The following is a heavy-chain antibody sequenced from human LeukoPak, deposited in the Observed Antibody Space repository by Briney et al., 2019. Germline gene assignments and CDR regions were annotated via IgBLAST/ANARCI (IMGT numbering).Heavy chain of an antibody. D-gene: IGHD4-23*01. J-gene: IGHJ4*02. Sequence: PSETLSLTCTVSGDSINSYYWGWIRQPAGKGLEWIGRIYSSGSTNYNPSLKSRVSMSVDTSKNQFSLKLISVTAADTTVYYCARGGKATVVTMWGQGILVTVSS. V-gene: IGHV4-4*07. CDR2: IYSSGST. CDR1: GDSINSYY. CDR3: ARGGKATVVTM.